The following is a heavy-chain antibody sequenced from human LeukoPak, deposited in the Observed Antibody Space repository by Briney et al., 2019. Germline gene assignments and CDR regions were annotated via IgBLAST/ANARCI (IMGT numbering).Heavy chain of an antibody. V-gene: IGHV1-18*01. Sequence: ASVKVSCKASGYTFTSYGISWVRQAPGQGLEWMGWISAYNGNTNYAQKLQGRVTMTTDTSTSTAYMEPRSLRSDDTAVYYCARGTPVPIDYYYYYYMDVWGKGTTVTVSS. J-gene: IGHJ6*03. CDR1: GYTFTSYG. CDR3: ARGTPVPIDYYYYYYMDV. CDR2: ISAYNGNT.